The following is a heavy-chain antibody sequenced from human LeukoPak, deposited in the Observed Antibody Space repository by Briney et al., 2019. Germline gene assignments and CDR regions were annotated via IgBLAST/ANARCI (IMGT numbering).Heavy chain of an antibody. CDR1: GGSISSYY. V-gene: IGHV4-59*01. J-gene: IGHJ4*02. CDR2: IYYSGST. CDR3: ARVTGYMIEDYFDY. Sequence: SETLSLTCTVSGGSISSYYWSWIRQPPGKGLEWIGYIYYSGSTNYNPSLKSRVTISVDQAKNQFSLKLSSVTAADTAVYYCARVTGYMIEDYFDYWGQGTLVTVSS. D-gene: IGHD3-22*01.